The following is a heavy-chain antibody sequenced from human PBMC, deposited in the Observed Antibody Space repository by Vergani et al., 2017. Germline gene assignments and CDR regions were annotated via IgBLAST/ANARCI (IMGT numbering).Heavy chain of an antibody. D-gene: IGHD3-22*01. CDR1: GGTFSSYA. J-gene: IGHJ4*02. CDR2: IIPIFGTA. CDR3: ARDERPYYYDSSGYFR. V-gene: IGHV1-69*01. Sequence: QVQLVQSGAEVKKPGSSVKVSCKASGGTFSSYATSWVRQAPGQGLEWMGGIIPIFGTANYAQKFQGRVTITADESTSTAYMELSSLRSEDTAVYYCARDERPYYYDSSGYFRWGQGTLVTVSS.